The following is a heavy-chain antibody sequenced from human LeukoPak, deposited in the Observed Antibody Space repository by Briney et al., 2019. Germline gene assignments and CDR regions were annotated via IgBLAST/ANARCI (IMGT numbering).Heavy chain of an antibody. V-gene: IGHV3-30-3*01. J-gene: IGHJ4*02. D-gene: IGHD6-19*01. Sequence: GGSLRLSCAASGFTFSTYAMHWVRQAPGKGLEWVAFISYDGTNKYCADSVKGRFTISRDNSKPTLYLQMNSLRAEDTAVYYCARRAASSGYYFDQWGQGTLVTVSS. CDR2: ISYDGTNK. CDR1: GFTFSTYA. CDR3: ARRAASSGYYFDQ.